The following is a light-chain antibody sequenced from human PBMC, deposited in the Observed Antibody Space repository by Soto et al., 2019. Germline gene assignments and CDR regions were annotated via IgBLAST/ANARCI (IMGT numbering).Light chain of an antibody. CDR3: QQYNNWRT. CDR1: QSISSN. CDR2: GAS. J-gene: IGKJ1*01. Sequence: MTQSPSTLSGSVGDRVTITCRASQSISSNLAWYQQKPGQAPRLLIYGASTRATGIPARFSGSGSGTEFTLTISSLQSEDFAVYYCQQYNNWRTFGQGTKVDIK. V-gene: IGKV3-15*01.